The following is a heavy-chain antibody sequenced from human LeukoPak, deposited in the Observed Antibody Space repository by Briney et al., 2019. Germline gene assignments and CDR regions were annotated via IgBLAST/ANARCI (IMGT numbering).Heavy chain of an antibody. Sequence: SETLSLTCAVYGGSFSGYYWSWIRQPPGKGLGWIGEINHSGSTNYNPSLKSRVTISVDTSKNQFSLKLSSVTAADTAVYYCARCDYYNAFDIWGQGTMVTVSS. CDR2: INHSGST. D-gene: IGHD3-22*01. CDR3: ARCDYYNAFDI. V-gene: IGHV4-34*01. J-gene: IGHJ3*02. CDR1: GGSFSGYY.